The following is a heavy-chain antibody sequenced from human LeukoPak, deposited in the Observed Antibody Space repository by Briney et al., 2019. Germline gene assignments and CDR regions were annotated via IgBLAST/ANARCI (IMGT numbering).Heavy chain of an antibody. CDR2: TNPNSGGT. CDR1: GYTFTGYY. J-gene: IGHJ4*02. CDR3: ASRGVSNSSHFWSFDY. V-gene: IGHV1-2*02. D-gene: IGHD3-3*02. Sequence: ASVKVSCKASGYTFTGYYMHWVRQAPGQGLEWMGWTNPNSGGTNYAQKFQGRVTMTRDTSISTAYMELSRLRSDDTAVYYCASRGVSNSSHFWSFDYWGQGTLVTVSS.